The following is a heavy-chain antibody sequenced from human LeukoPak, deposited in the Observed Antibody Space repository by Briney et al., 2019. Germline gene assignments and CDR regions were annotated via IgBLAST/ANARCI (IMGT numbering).Heavy chain of an antibody. CDR2: ISAYNGNT. CDR3: ARFRLGRGHAFDI. Sequence: GASVTVSCTASGYTFTSYGISWVRQAPGQGLEWMGWISAYNGNTNYAQKLQGRVTMTTDTSTSTAYMELRSLRSDDTAVYYCARFRLGRGHAFDIWGQGTMVTVSS. J-gene: IGHJ3*02. D-gene: IGHD1-26*01. V-gene: IGHV1-18*01. CDR1: GYTFTSYG.